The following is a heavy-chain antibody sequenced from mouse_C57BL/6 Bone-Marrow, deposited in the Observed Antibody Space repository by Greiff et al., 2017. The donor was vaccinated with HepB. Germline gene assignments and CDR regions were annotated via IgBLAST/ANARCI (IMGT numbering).Heavy chain of an antibody. D-gene: IGHD2-2*01. CDR2: IDPSDSET. V-gene: IGHV1-52*01. J-gene: IGHJ4*01. CDR1: GYTFTSYW. Sequence: QVQLQQPGAELVRPGSSVKLSCKASGYTFTSYWMHWVKQRPIQGLEWIGNIDPSDSETHYNQKFKDKATLTVDKSSSTAYMQLSSLTSEDSAVYYCARCGMVTTGGVYYAMDYWGQGTSVTVSS. CDR3: ARCGMVTTGGVYYAMDY.